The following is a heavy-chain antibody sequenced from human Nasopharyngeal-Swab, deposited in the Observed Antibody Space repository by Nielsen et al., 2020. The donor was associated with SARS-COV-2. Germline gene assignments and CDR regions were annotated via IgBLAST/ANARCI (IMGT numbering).Heavy chain of an antibody. V-gene: IGHV4-39*02. D-gene: IGHD2-2*01. J-gene: IGHJ6*02. CDR3: AREITSDDLDYQNQGWGDHYGMDV. CDR2: IYYSGST. Sequence: WIRQPPGKGLEWIGSIYYSGSTYYNPSLKSRVTISVDTSKNQFSLKLSSVTAADTAVYYCAREITSDDLDYQNQGWGDHYGMDVWGQGTTVTVSS.